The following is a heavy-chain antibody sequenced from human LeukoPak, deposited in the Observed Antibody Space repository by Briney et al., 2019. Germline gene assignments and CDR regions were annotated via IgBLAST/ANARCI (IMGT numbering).Heavy chain of an antibody. CDR2: ISSNGGIT. D-gene: IGHD4-17*01. CDR1: GFTFSNYA. J-gene: IGHJ4*02. V-gene: IGHV3-64*04. CDR3: ARDGTTVMGNFDY. Sequence: GGSLRLSCSASGFTFSNYAMHWVRQAPGKGLEYVSDISSNGGITYYADSVKGRFTVSRDNSKNMLYLQMNSLRAEDTAVYYCARDGTTVMGNFDYWGQGTLVTVSS.